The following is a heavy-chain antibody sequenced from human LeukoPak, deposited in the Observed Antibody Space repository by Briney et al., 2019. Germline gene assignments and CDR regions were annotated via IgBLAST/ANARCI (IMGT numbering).Heavy chain of an antibody. D-gene: IGHD5-24*01. CDR2: ISGGSSTI. Sequence: PGGSLRLSCAASGFTFGSYNMNWVRQAPGKGLEWVSYISGGSSTIYYADSVKGRFTISRGNAKNSLYLQMNSLRAEDTAVYYCARSREGYNLFDYWGQGTLVTVSS. CDR3: ARSREGYNLFDY. J-gene: IGHJ4*02. V-gene: IGHV3-48*04. CDR1: GFTFGSYN.